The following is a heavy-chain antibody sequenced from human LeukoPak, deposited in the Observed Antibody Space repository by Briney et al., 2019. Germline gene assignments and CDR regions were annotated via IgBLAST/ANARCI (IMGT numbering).Heavy chain of an antibody. D-gene: IGHD3-22*01. CDR1: GFTFDDYG. J-gene: IGHJ4*02. CDR3: ARLFSPDYSRHYYDSSGYPATY. CDR2: INWNGGST. Sequence: PGGSLRLSCAASGFTFDDYGMSWVRQAPGKGLEWVSGINWNGGSTGYADSVKGRFTISRDNAKNSLYLQMNSLRAEDTALYYCARLFSPDYSRHYYDSSGYPATYWGQGTLVTVSS. V-gene: IGHV3-20*04.